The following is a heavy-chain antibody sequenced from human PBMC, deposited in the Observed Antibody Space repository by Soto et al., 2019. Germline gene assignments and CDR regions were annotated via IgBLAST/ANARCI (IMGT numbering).Heavy chain of an antibody. CDR1: GDSVSSNSAA. J-gene: IGHJ5*02. CDR2: TYYRSKWYN. V-gene: IGHV6-1*01. Sequence: SQTLSLTCAISGDSVSSNSAAWNWIRQSPSRGLEWLGRTYYRSKWYNDYAVSVKSRITINPDTSKNQFSLQLNSVTPEDTAVYYCARDRAGIAVAGTGGWPNWFDPWGQGTLVTVSS. CDR3: ARDRAGIAVAGTGGWPNWFDP. D-gene: IGHD6-19*01.